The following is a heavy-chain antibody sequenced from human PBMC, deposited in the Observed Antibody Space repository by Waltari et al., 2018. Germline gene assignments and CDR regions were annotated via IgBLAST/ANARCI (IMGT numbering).Heavy chain of an antibody. CDR1: GFTFSSYA. V-gene: IGHV3-23*03. CDR3: EGGPYYFDY. J-gene: IGHJ4*02. Sequence: EVQLLESGGGLVQPGGSLRLSCAASGFTFSSYAMSWVRQAPGKGLEWVSVIYSGGSTYYADSVKGRFTISRDNSKNTLYLQMNSLRAEDTAVYYCEGGPYYFDYWGQGTLVTVSS. CDR2: IYSGGST.